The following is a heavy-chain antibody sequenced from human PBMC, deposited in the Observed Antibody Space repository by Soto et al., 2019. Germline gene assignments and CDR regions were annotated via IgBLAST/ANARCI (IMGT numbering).Heavy chain of an antibody. CDR2: ISYDGSNK. CDR3: ARALWSGPDYYYYYGMDV. CDR1: GFTFSSYA. V-gene: IGHV3-30*14. D-gene: IGHD3-3*01. J-gene: IGHJ6*02. Sequence: QVQLVESGGGVVQPGRSLRLSCAASGFTFSSYAMHWVRQAPGKGLEWVAVISYDGSNKYYADSVKGRFTISRDNSKNTLYLQMNSLRAEDTGVYYCARALWSGPDYYYYYGMDVWGQGTTVTVSS.